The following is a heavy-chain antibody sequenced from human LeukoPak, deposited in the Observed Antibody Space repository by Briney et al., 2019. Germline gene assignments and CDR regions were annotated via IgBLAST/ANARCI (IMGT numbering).Heavy chain of an antibody. CDR1: GFTFSDHY. V-gene: IGHV3-72*01. J-gene: IGHJ4*02. Sequence: GGSLRLSCAVSGFTFSDHYMDWVRQAPGKGLEWVGHSRNRAKSYTTDYAASVKGRFTISRDDSKSTLYLQMNSLEAEDTAVYYCSRDATVDHWGQGTLVSVSS. CDR3: SRDATVDH. CDR2: SRNRAKSYTT.